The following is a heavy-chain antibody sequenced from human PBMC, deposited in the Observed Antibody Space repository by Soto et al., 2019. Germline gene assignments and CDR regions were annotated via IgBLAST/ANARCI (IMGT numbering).Heavy chain of an antibody. J-gene: IGHJ4*02. CDR1: GYTFTNYY. CDR3: ARDKIVGTTGFDS. Sequence: QVQLVQSGAEVKKPGASVKVSCKASGYTFTNYYIHWVRQAPGQGLEWVGIINPRGGSTSYAQRFQGRVTMPRDTSTTTVYMELTSLRSEDTAVYYCARDKIVGTTGFDSWGQGTLVTVSS. D-gene: IGHD2-21*01. CDR2: INPRGGST. V-gene: IGHV1-46*01.